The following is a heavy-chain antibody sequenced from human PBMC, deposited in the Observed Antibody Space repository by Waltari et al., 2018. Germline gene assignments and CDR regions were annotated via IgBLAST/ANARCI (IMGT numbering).Heavy chain of an antibody. J-gene: IGHJ3*02. CDR3: AREAIFGVVHDAFDI. CDR1: GYTFTGYY. CDR2: INPNRGGT. Sequence: QVQLVQSGAEVKKPGASVKVSCKASGYTFTGYYMHWVRQAPGQGLEWMGWINPNRGGTNYAQKFQGGVTMTRDTSISTVDMELSRLRSDDTAVYYCAREAIFGVVHDAFDIWGQGTMVTVSS. D-gene: IGHD3-3*01. V-gene: IGHV1-2*02.